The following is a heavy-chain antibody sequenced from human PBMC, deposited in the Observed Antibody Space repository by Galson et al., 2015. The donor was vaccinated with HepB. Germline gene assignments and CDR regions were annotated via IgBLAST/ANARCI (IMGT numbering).Heavy chain of an antibody. D-gene: IGHD2-2*01. CDR2: VRRQTHNYAT. CDR1: GFTFSDSH. Sequence: SLRLSCAASGFTFSDSHIHWVRQPSGRGLEWVAHVRRQTHNYATAYAASVKGRFTISRDDSKNMAYLQMNSLKAEDTAIYYCTGQTVSCHDYWGHGTLVTVSS. J-gene: IGHJ4*01. V-gene: IGHV3-73*01. CDR3: TGQTVSCHDY.